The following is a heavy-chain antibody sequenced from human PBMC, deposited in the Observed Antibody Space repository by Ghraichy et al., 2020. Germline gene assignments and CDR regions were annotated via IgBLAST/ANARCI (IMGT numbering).Heavy chain of an antibody. J-gene: IGHJ4*02. V-gene: IGHV1-46*01. CDR2: INPSGGST. CDR1: GYTFTSYY. Sequence: ASVKVSCKASGYTFTSYYMHWVRQAPGQGLEWMGIINPSGGSTSYAQKFQGRVTMTRDTSTSTVYMELSSLRSEDTAVYYCARDGSRDGYNRVFDYWGQGTLVTVSS. D-gene: IGHD5-24*01. CDR3: ARDGSRDGYNRVFDY.